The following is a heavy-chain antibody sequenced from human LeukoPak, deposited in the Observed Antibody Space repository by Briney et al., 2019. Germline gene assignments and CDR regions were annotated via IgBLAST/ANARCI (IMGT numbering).Heavy chain of an antibody. V-gene: IGHV3-30*02. J-gene: IGHJ4*02. Sequence: GGSLRLSCAASGFTVSSYGMHWVRQAPGKGLEWVAFIRYDGSNKYYADSVKGRFTISRDNSKNTLYLQMNSLRAEDTAVYYCAKDRAGWYDSSGYPTGPDYWGQGTLVTVSS. CDR1: GFTVSSYG. CDR2: IRYDGSNK. D-gene: IGHD3-22*01. CDR3: AKDRAGWYDSSGYPTGPDY.